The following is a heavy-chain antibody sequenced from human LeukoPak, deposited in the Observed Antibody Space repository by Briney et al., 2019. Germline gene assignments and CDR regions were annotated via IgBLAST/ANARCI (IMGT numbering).Heavy chain of an antibody. J-gene: IGHJ3*02. CDR1: GFTFSSYS. V-gene: IGHV3-21*04. D-gene: IGHD3-22*01. CDR2: ISSSSSYI. Sequence: GGSLRLSCAASGFTFSSYSMNWVRQAPGKGLEWVSSISSSSSYIYYADSVKGRFTISRDNAKNSLYLQMNSLRAEDTAVYYCARVSTSITMIVVAHWEDAFDIWGQGTMVTVSS. CDR3: ARVSTSITMIVVAHWEDAFDI.